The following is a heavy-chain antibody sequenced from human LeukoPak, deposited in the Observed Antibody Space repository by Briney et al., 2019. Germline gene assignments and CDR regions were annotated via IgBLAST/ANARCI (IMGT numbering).Heavy chain of an antibody. CDR2: IYYSGNT. J-gene: IGHJ4*02. CDR3: AREGPRAFDY. CDR1: GGSISSYY. V-gene: IGHV4-59*01. Sequence: PSETLSLTCTVSGGSISSYYWSWIRQPPGKGLEWVGYIYYSGNTNYNPSPSLKSRVTISVDTSKNQFSLTLSSVTAADTAVYYCAREGPRAFDYWGQGTLVTVSS.